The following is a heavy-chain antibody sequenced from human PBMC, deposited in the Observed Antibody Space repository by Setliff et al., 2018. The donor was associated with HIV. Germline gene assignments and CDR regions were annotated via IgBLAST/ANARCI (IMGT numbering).Heavy chain of an antibody. Sequence: PSETLSLTCGIYGGSFSDYYWSWIRQPPGKGLEWTGYIYYSGSTNYNPSLKSRVTISVDTSKNQFSLKLSSVIAADTAVYYCARIFGDQGYYYGMDVWGQGTTVTVSS. J-gene: IGHJ6*02. CDR3: ARIFGDQGYYYGMDV. D-gene: IGHD3-3*01. V-gene: IGHV4-59*01. CDR2: IYYSGST. CDR1: GGSFSDYY.